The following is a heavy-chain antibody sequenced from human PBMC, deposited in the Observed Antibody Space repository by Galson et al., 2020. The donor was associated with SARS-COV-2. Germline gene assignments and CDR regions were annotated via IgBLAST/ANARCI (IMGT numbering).Heavy chain of an antibody. CDR1: GGSFSGYY. J-gene: IGHJ6*02. Sequence: SETLSLTCAVYGGSFSGYYWSWIRQPPGKGLEWIGEINHSGSTNYNPSLKSRVTISVDTSKNQFSLKLSSVTAADTAVYYCARGHTVTTFYYYYYYGMDVWGQGTTVTVSS. CDR2: INHSGST. D-gene: IGHD4-17*01. CDR3: ARGHTVTTFYYYYYYGMDV. V-gene: IGHV4-34*01.